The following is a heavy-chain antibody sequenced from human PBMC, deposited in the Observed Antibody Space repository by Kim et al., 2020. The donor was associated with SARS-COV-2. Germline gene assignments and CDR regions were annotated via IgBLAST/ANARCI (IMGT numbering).Heavy chain of an antibody. V-gene: IGHV3-33*01. D-gene: IGHD2-2*01. Sequence: GGSLRLSCAASGFTFSSYGMHWVRQAPGKGLEWVAVIWYDGSNKYYADSVKGRFTISRDNSKNTLYLQMNSLRAEDTAVYYCARAFYPWAAAFPSDAFDIWGQGTMVTVSS. CDR1: GFTFSSYG. CDR2: IWYDGSNK. CDR3: ARAFYPWAAAFPSDAFDI. J-gene: IGHJ3*02.